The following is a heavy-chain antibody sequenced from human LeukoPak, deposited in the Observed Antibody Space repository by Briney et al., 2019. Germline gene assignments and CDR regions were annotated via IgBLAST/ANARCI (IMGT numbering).Heavy chain of an antibody. CDR3: AKAGNDVVVTATGIDY. V-gene: IGHV3-23*01. J-gene: IGHJ4*02. CDR1: GFTFNNYA. Sequence: SGGSLRLSCAASGFTFNNYAMTWVRQAPGKGLEWVSTITGSGGTTYYTGSVKGRFTISRDNPKNTLYLQMNSLRAEDTAIYYCAKAGNDVVVTATGIDYWGQGTLVIVSS. D-gene: IGHD2-21*02. CDR2: ITGSGGTT.